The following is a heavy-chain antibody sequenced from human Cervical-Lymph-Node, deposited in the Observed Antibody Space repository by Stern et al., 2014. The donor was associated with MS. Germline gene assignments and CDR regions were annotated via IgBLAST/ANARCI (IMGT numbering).Heavy chain of an antibody. D-gene: IGHD4-17*01. Sequence: VHLVESGAEVKKPGSSVKVSCKASGGTFSTQAINWVRQAPGQGLEWVGGIIPIFGTPNYAQKVQDRVTITADESTSTAYRDLNSLRSEDTAVYYCATPSTVTVGGMDVWGQGTTVTVSS. CDR1: GGTFSTQA. J-gene: IGHJ6*02. CDR2: IIPIFGTP. CDR3: ATPSTVTVGGMDV. V-gene: IGHV1-69*01.